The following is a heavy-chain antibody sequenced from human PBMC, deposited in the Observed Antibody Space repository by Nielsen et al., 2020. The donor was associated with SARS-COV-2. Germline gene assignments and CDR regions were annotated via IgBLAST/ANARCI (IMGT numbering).Heavy chain of an antibody. J-gene: IGHJ4*02. Sequence: ASVKVSCKASGYTFTSYYMHWVRQAPGQGLEWMGIINPSGGSASYAQKFQGRVTMTRDTSISTAYMELSRLRSDDTAEYYCARWDLDYYDASGDYWGQGTLVTVSS. CDR2: INPSGGSA. CDR1: GYTFTSYY. D-gene: IGHD3-22*01. CDR3: ARWDLDYYDASGDY. V-gene: IGHV1-46*01.